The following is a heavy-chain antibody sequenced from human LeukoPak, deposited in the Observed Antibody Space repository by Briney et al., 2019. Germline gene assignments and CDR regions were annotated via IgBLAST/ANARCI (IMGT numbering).Heavy chain of an antibody. J-gene: IGHJ4*02. CDR3: ANPRYDSSGYYYVD. V-gene: IGHV1-3*01. CDR1: GYTFIDYT. Sequence: WASVKVSCKASGYTFIDYTMHWLRQAPGQRLDWMGWINGGSGNTKYSPEFQGRVTITRDTSASTGYMELSSLRSEDTAVYYCANPRYDSSGYYYVDWGQGTLVTVSS. D-gene: IGHD3-22*01. CDR2: INGGSGNT.